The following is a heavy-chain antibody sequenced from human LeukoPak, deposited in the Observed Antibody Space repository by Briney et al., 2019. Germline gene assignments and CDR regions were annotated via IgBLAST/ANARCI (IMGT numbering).Heavy chain of an antibody. V-gene: IGHV1-18*04. CDR1: GYTFTSYG. J-gene: IGHJ4*02. CDR3: ASVKITFGGVIDLFDY. CDR2: ISAYNGNT. Sequence: ASVKVSCKASGYTFTSYGISWVRQAPGQGLEWMGWISAYNGNTNYAQKLQGRVTMTTDTSTSTAYMELRSLRSDDTAVYYCASVKITFGGVIDLFDYWGQGTLVTVSS. D-gene: IGHD3-16*02.